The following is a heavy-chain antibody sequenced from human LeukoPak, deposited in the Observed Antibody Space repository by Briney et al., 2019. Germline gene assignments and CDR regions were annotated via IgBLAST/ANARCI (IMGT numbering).Heavy chain of an antibody. J-gene: IGHJ6*03. CDR1: GFTFSSYS. V-gene: IGHV3-21*01. CDR2: ISSSSSYI. CDR3: ASLNSIAARRGPPYYYMDV. D-gene: IGHD6-6*01. Sequence: GGSLRLSCAASGFTFSSYSMNWVRQAPGKGLEWVSSISSSSSYIYYADSVKGRFTISRDNAKNSLYLQMNSLRAEDTAVYYCASLNSIAARRGPPYYYMDVWGKGTTVTVSS.